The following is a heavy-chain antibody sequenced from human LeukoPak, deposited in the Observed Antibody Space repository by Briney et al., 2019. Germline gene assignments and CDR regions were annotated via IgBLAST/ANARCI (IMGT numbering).Heavy chain of an antibody. CDR2: IYYTGTT. J-gene: IGHJ5*02. CDR1: GGSLGRGGYY. V-gene: IGHV4-31*01. D-gene: IGHD1-1*01. CDR3: ARVPTPYDTTGLLDP. Sequence: SQTLSLTCTVSGGSLGRGGYYWGWVRQSPGKGREWIGYIYYTGTTNYNPSLKSPVTMSVDTSKNQFSLNLSSVTAADTAVYYCARVPTPYDTTGLLDPWGQGALVTVSS.